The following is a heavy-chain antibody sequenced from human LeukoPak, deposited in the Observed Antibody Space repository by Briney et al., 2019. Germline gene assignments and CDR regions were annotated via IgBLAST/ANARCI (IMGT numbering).Heavy chain of an antibody. CDR2: ISSSSSSI. J-gene: IGHJ4*02. CDR1: GFTFSSYS. D-gene: IGHD3-3*01. Sequence: PGGSLRLSCAVSGFTFSSYSMNWVRQAPGKGLEWVSSISSSSSSIYYADSVNGRFSISRDNAKNSLYLQMNSLRAEDTAVYYCARDLLEAPSFLEWLPQYYFDYWGQGTLVTVSS. CDR3: ARDLLEAPSFLEWLPQYYFDY. V-gene: IGHV3-21*06.